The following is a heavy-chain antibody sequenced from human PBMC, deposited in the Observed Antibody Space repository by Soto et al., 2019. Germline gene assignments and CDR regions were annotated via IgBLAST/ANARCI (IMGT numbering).Heavy chain of an antibody. CDR2: IYYSGTT. Sequence: SETLSLTCTVSGGSISSGGYYWYWIRQHPGKGLEWIGYIYYSGTTYYNPSLKSRVTISVDTSKNQFSLKLSSVTAADTAVYYCAASCGAGGGFNSYGRAVWGKGPTVPVSS. J-gene: IGHJ6*04. V-gene: IGHV4-31*03. D-gene: IGHD3-16*01. CDR1: GGSISSGGYY. CDR3: AASCGAGGGFNSYGRAV.